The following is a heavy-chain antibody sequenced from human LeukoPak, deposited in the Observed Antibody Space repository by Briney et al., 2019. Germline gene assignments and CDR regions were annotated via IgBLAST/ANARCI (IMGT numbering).Heavy chain of an antibody. CDR1: GFTFSTHW. J-gene: IGHJ4*02. Sequence: GGSLRLSCAASGFTFSTHWMHWVRQAPGKGPVWVSFINNDGGVTSYVDSVKGRFTISRDNAKSTLYPQMNNLRAEDTAMYYCARGGQGAVDYWGPGTLVTVSS. V-gene: IGHV3-74*01. D-gene: IGHD3-16*01. CDR2: INNDGGVT. CDR3: ARGGQGAVDY.